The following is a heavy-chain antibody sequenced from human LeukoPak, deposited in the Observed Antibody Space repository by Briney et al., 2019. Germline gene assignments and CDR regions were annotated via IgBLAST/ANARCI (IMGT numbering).Heavy chain of an antibody. J-gene: IGHJ4*02. CDR2: IERSSGGT. CDR1: GYTFNDHD. CDR3: ARSLKAGGDF. D-gene: IGHD1-26*01. Sequence: GASVKVSCKTSGYTFNDHDIYWVRQAPGQGLEWVSRIERSSGGTNYTQKFQGRFTLSRDTSMRTAYMDMKRLTSDDTATYYCARSLKAGGDFWGQGTLVTVPS. V-gene: IGHV1-2*06.